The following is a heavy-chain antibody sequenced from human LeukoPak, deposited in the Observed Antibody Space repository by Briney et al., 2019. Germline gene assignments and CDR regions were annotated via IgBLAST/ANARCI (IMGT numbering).Heavy chain of an antibody. J-gene: IGHJ4*02. CDR3: ARVLSRGSYSGYYFDY. D-gene: IGHD6-19*01. CDR2: FSGSGGST. CDR1: GFTFSSYA. V-gene: IGHV3-23*01. Sequence: GGSLRLSCAASGFTFSSYAMSWVRQAPGKGLGVGSAFSGSGGSTYYADSVKGRFTISRDNSKNTLFLQMSALRDEDTAIYYCARVLSRGSYSGYYFDYWGRGTLVTVFS.